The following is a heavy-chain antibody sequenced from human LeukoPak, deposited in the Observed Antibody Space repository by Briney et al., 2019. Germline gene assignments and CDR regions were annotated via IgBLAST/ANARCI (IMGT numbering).Heavy chain of an antibody. D-gene: IGHD6-13*01. V-gene: IGHV4-34*01. CDR1: GGSFSGYY. Sequence: PSETLSLTCAVYGGSFSGYYWSWIRQPPGKGLEWIGEINHSGSTNYNPSLKSRVTISVDTSKNQFSLKLSSVTAADTAVYYCARGQVRGSSWYSPHLRPKDAFDISGQGTMVTVSS. CDR2: INHSGST. J-gene: IGHJ3*02. CDR3: ARGQVRGSSWYSPHLRPKDAFDI.